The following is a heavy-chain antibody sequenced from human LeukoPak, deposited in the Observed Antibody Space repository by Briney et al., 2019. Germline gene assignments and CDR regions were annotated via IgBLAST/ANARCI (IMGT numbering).Heavy chain of an antibody. CDR2: IYYSGST. Sequence: PSETLSLTCTVSGGSISSSSYYWGWIRQPPGKGLEWIGSIYYSGSTYYNPSLKSRVTISVDTSKNQFSLKLSSVTAADTAVYYCARRKGYSYAFDYWGQGTLVTVSS. J-gene: IGHJ4*02. CDR3: ARRKGYSYAFDY. CDR1: GGSISSSSYY. D-gene: IGHD5-18*01. V-gene: IGHV4-39*01.